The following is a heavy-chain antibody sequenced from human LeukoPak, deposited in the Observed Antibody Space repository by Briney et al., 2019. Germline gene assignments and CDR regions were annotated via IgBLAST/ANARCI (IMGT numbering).Heavy chain of an antibody. CDR3: ARLWMDYFDY. CDR1: GFTFSTYS. J-gene: IGHJ4*02. V-gene: IGHV3-21*01. Sequence: PGGSLRLSCAASGFTFSTYSMNWVRQAPGKGLEWVSSISSSSSYIYHADSVKGRFTISRDNAKNSLYLQMNSLRAEDTAVYYCARLWMDYFDYWGQGTLVTVSS. D-gene: IGHD3-10*01. CDR2: ISSSSSYI.